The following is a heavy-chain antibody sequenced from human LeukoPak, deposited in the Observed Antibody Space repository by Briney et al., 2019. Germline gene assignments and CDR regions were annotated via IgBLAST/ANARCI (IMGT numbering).Heavy chain of an antibody. Sequence: PGGSLRLSCTASGFTSSRYWMHWVRQPPAKGLVWVSRINSEGCSTSYADAAKGRFTISRDNAKNTLYRKMNSLRAEDTAAYYCARRIQGMAPYYFDYWGQGTLVTVSS. CDR2: INSEGCST. V-gene: IGHV3-74*01. CDR1: GFTSSRYW. J-gene: IGHJ4*02. CDR3: ARRIQGMAPYYFDY. D-gene: IGHD5-24*01.